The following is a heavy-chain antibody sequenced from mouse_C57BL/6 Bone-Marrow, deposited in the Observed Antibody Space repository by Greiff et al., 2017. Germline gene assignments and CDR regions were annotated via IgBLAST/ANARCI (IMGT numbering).Heavy chain of an antibody. V-gene: IGHV3-3*01. J-gene: IGHJ4*01. CDR3: ASSYYYGSSPYAMDY. CDR1: GFSINSDCY. D-gene: IGHD1-1*01. CDR2: TFYSGIT. Sequence: EVKVVESGPSLVRPSQTLSLTCTVTGFSINSDCYWIWIRQFPGNKLEYIGYTFYSGITYYNPSLESRTYITRDTSKNQFSLKLSSVTTEDTATYYCASSYYYGSSPYAMDYWGQGTSVTVSS.